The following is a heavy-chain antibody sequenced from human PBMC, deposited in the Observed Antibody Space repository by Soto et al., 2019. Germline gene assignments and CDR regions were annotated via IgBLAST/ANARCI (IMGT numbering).Heavy chain of an antibody. V-gene: IGHV1-3*01. CDR3: ARVPGVRSSGPRFDY. CDR1: GYTFTSYA. Sequence: ASVKVSCKASGYTFTSYAMHWVRQAPGQRLEWMGGINAGNGNTKYSQKFQGRVTITRDTSASTAYMELSSLRSEDTAVYYCARVPGVRSSGPRFDYWGQGTLVTVSS. J-gene: IGHJ4*02. CDR2: INAGNGNT. D-gene: IGHD6-19*01.